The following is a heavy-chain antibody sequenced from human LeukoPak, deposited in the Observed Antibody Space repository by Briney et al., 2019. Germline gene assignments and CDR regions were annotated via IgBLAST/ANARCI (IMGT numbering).Heavy chain of an antibody. Sequence: SSETLSLTCTVSGDSISSAYWGWIRQSAGKGLEYIGRLYVNGSPNSNPSLKSRVTISVDTSKNQFSLKLSSVTAADTAVYYCARDGFTMVRGALGAFDIWGQGTMVTVSS. V-gene: IGHV4-4*07. CDR2: LYVNGSP. D-gene: IGHD3-10*01. CDR1: GDSISSAY. J-gene: IGHJ3*02. CDR3: ARDGFTMVRGALGAFDI.